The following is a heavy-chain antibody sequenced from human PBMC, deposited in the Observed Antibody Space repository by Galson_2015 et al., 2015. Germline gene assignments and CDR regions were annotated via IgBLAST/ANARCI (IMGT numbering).Heavy chain of an antibody. CDR2: ISYDGSNK. CDR1: GFTFSSYA. D-gene: IGHD6-19*01. J-gene: IGHJ4*02. CDR3: ARGPGYSSGWCDIVLDY. Sequence: SLRLSCAASGFTFSSYAMHWVRQAPGKGLEWVAVISYDGSNKYYADSVKGRFTISRDNSKNTPYLQMNSLRPEDMAVYYCARGPGYSSGWCDIVLDYWGQGTLVTVSS. V-gene: IGHV3-30-3*01.